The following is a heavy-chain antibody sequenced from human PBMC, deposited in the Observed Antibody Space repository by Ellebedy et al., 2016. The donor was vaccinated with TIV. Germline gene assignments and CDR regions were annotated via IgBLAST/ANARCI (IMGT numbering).Heavy chain of an antibody. CDR1: GFTFITYS. CDR3: ARSGERGYRFKAYYFDY. J-gene: IGHJ4*02. Sequence: GGSLRLXXAASGFTFITYSMSWVRQAPGKGLEWVSYISGSSSTIYYADSVKGRFTISRDNAKNSLYLHMNSLRAEDTAVYYCARSGERGYRFKAYYFDYWGQGTLVTVSS. V-gene: IGHV3-48*04. D-gene: IGHD5-18*01. CDR2: ISGSSSTI.